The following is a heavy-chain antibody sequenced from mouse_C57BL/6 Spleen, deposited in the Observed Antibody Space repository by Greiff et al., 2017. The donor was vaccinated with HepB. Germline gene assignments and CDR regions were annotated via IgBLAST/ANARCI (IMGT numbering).Heavy chain of an antibody. V-gene: IGHV1-15*01. CDR2: IDPETGGT. CDR1: GYTFTDYE. D-gene: IGHD1-1*01. CDR3: TRLRDEYFDV. J-gene: IGHJ1*03. Sequence: VQRVESGAELVRPGASVTLSCKASGYTFTDYEMHWVKQTPVHGLEWIGAIDPETGGTAYNQKFKGKAILTADKSSSTAYMELRSLTSEDSAVYYCTRLRDEYFDVWGTGTTVTVSS.